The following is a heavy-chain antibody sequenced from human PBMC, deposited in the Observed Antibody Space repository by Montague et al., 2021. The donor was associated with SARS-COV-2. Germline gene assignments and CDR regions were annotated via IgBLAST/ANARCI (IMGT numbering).Heavy chain of an antibody. J-gene: IGHJ6*02. CDR1: GSTFSSYS. CDR2: ISYDGSNK. Sequence: YLSLSCAASGSTFSSYSMPWVRQAPGKGLEWVAVISYDGSNKYYAYSLNVRFTISISNSNHTLYLQMNSLRAEDTAVYYCSKDFTLSYDILTGYYPPYYYYGMDVWGQGTTVTVSS. V-gene: IGHV3-30*18. CDR3: SKDFTLSYDILTGYYPPYYYYGMDV. D-gene: IGHD3-9*01.